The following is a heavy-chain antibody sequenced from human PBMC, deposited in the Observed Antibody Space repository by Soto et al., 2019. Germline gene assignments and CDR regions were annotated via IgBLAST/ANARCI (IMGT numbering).Heavy chain of an antibody. CDR3: ARGSYYEILAGYSERIEY. Sequence: ASVKDSCKASGYTFTSYGISWVRQAPGQGLEWIGWISAYNGYTNYAQKLQGRVTMTTDTSTSTAYMELRSLRSDDTAVYYCARGSYYEILAGYSERIEYCGQGTLVTVAS. J-gene: IGHJ4*02. V-gene: IGHV1-18*01. CDR2: ISAYNGYT. D-gene: IGHD3-9*01. CDR1: GYTFTSYG.